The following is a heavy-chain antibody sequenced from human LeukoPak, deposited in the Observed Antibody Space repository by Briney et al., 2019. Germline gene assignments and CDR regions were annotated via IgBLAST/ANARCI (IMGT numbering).Heavy chain of an antibody. CDR1: GFTFSSYA. Sequence: PGGSLRLSCAASGFTFSSYAMHWVRQAPGKGLEWVAVISYDGSNKYYADSVKGRFTISRDNSKNTLYLQMNSLRAEDTAVYYCAREDSGWYVPGDYWGQGTLVTVSS. J-gene: IGHJ4*02. CDR2: ISYDGSNK. V-gene: IGHV3-30*04. CDR3: AREDSGWYVPGDY. D-gene: IGHD6-19*01.